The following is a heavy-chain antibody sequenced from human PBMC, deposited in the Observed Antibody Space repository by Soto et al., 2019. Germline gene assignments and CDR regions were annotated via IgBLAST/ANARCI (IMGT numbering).Heavy chain of an antibody. CDR1: GFTFSSYW. V-gene: IGHV3-7*01. Sequence: GGSLRLSCAASGFTFSSYWMSWVRQAPGKGLEWVANIKQDGSEKYYVDSVKGRFTISRDNAKNSLYLQMNSLRAEDTAVYYCARTPGYCSGGSCYTSYFDYWGQGTLVTVSS. J-gene: IGHJ4*02. CDR2: IKQDGSEK. D-gene: IGHD2-15*01. CDR3: ARTPGYCSGGSCYTSYFDY.